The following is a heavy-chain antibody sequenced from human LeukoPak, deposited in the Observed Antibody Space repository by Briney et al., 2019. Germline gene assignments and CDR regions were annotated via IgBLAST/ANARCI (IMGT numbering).Heavy chain of an antibody. V-gene: IGHV4-59*01. J-gene: IGHJ3*02. CDR3: ARVNRGAFDI. CDR1: GGSISGWY. CDR2: IYGSGYT. Sequence: SETLSLTCTVSGGSISGWYWSWIRQPPGKGLEWIGYIYGSGYTNYNPSLKSRVTMSIDTSRNRFSLKLSSVTAADTAVYYCARVNRGAFDIWGQGTMVTVSS.